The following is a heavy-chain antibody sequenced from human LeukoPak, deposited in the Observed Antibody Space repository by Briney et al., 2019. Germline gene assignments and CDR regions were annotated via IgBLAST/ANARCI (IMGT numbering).Heavy chain of an antibody. CDR1: GGSISSGGYY. D-gene: IGHD2-2*01. J-gene: IGHJ5*02. V-gene: IGHV4-30-4*08. CDR3: AREYHRANWFDP. Sequence: PSQTLSLTCTVSGGSISSGGYYWSWIRQHPGKGLEWIGYIYCSGSTYYNPSLKSQVTISVDTSKNQFSLKLSSVTAADTAVYYCAREYHRANWFDPWGQGTLVTVSS. CDR2: IYCSGST.